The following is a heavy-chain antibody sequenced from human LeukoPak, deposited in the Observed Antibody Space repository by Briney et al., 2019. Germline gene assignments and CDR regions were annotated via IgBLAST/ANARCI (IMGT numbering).Heavy chain of an antibody. CDR2: IYTSGTT. Sequence: PSETLSLTCTVSGGSISSYYWSWIRQPAGKGLEWIGRIYTSGTTNYNPSLKSRVTISVDKSKNRFSLKLSSVTAADTAVYYCAREDYYDSSGFYYFDYWGQGTLVTVSS. J-gene: IGHJ4*02. D-gene: IGHD3-22*01. CDR1: GGSISSYY. CDR3: AREDYYDSSGFYYFDY. V-gene: IGHV4-4*07.